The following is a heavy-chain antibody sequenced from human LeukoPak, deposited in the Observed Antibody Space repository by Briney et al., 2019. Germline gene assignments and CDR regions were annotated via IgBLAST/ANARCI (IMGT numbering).Heavy chain of an antibody. V-gene: IGHV3-7*01. CDR2: IKQDGDQK. CDR3: ARFAKGYGSGDIDY. Sequence: PGGSLRLSCVASGFTFSRYWRSWVRQAPGKGLEWVANIKQDGDQKHYVDSVRGRFIISRDNAKNSLHLQMNSLRAEDTAVYYCARFAKGYGSGDIDYWGQGTLVTVSS. CDR1: GFTFSRYW. J-gene: IGHJ4*02. D-gene: IGHD3-10*01.